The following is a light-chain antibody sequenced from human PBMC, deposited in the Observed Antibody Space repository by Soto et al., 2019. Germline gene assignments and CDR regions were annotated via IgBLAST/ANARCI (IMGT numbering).Light chain of an antibody. V-gene: IGKV1-5*03. Sequence: DIQMTQSPSTLSGSVGDRVTITCRASQTISSWLAWYQQKPGKAPKLLIYKASTLKSGVPSRFGGSGSGTEFTLTISSLQPDDFATYYCQHYNSYSEAFGQGTTVDIK. CDR1: QTISSW. CDR3: QHYNSYSEA. J-gene: IGKJ1*01. CDR2: KAS.